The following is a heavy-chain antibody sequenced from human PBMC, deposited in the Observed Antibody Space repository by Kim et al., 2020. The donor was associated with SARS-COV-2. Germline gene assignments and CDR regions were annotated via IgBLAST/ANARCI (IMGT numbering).Heavy chain of an antibody. CDR1: GFTFSSYG. V-gene: IGHV3-30*18. J-gene: IGHJ4*02. Sequence: GGSLRLSCAASGFTFSSYGMHWVRQAPGKGLEWVAVISYDGSNKYYADSVKGRFTISRDNSKNTLYLQMNSLRAEDTAVYYCAKEREIAAAGTWFDYWGQGTLVTVSS. D-gene: IGHD6-13*01. CDR2: ISYDGSNK. CDR3: AKEREIAAAGTWFDY.